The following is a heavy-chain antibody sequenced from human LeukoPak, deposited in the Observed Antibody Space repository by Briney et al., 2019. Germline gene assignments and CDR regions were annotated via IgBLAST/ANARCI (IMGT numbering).Heavy chain of an antibody. CDR1: GGSVSSSSYY. CDR3: ARHVGYYDTSSNPRDY. Sequence: PSETLSLTCTVSGGSVSSSSYYWGWIRQPPGKGLEWIGSIYYSGSTYYNPPLKSRVTISVDTSKNHLSLKLSSVTAADTAVYYCARHVGYYDTSSNPRDYWGQGTLVTVSS. V-gene: IGHV4-39*01. D-gene: IGHD3-22*01. CDR2: IYYSGST. J-gene: IGHJ4*02.